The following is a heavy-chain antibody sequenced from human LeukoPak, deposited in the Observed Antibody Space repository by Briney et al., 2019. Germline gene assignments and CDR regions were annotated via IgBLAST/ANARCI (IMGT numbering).Heavy chain of an antibody. CDR2: IYYSGST. CDR1: GGSISSYY. D-gene: IGHD2-15*01. J-gene: IGHJ4*02. CDR3: AGQYCSGGSCQLDY. V-gene: IGHV4-59*01. Sequence: SETLSLTCTVSGGSISSYYWSWIRQPPGKGLEWMGYIYYSGSTNYNPSLKRGVNISVDTSKKKFSLKLSSVTAADTAVYYCAGQYCSGGSCQLDYWGQGTLVTVSS.